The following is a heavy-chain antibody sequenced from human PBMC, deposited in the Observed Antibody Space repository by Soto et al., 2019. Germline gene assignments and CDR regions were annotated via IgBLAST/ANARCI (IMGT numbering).Heavy chain of an antibody. CDR3: ARDRSGPTPGAFDI. J-gene: IGHJ3*02. CDR2: IWYDGSNK. Sequence: QVQLVESGGGVVQPGRSLRLSSAASGFTFSSYGMHWVRQAPGKGLEWVAVIWYDGSNKYYADSVKGRFTISRDNSKNTLYLQMNSLRAEDTAVYYCARDRSGPTPGAFDIWGQGTMVTVSS. CDR1: GFTFSSYG. V-gene: IGHV3-33*01.